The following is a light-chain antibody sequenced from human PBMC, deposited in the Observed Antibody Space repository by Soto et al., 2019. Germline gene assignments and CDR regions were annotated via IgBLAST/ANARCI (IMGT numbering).Light chain of an antibody. CDR3: HQRSNWPLT. CDR1: QSVSSY. Sequence: EIVLTQSPATLSLSPGERATLSCRASQSVSSYLAWYQQKPGQAPRLLIYDASNRATGIPARFSGSGSGTDFILTITSLEPEDFAVYYCHQRSNWPLTFGGGTKVEIK. J-gene: IGKJ4*01. V-gene: IGKV3-11*01. CDR2: DAS.